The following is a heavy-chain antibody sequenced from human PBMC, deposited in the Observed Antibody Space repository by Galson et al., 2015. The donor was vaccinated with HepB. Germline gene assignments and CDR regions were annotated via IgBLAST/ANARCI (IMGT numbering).Heavy chain of an antibody. CDR3: ARDWENCGGDCSPNFDY. V-gene: IGHV3-30*04. D-gene: IGHD2-21*02. CDR2: ISYDGSNK. CDR1: GFTFSSYA. Sequence: SLRLSCAASGFTFSSYAMHWVRQAPGKGLEWVAVISYDGSNKYYADSVEGRFTISRDNSKNTLYLQMNSLRAEDTAVYYCARDWENCGGDCSPNFDYWGQGTLVTVSS. J-gene: IGHJ4*02.